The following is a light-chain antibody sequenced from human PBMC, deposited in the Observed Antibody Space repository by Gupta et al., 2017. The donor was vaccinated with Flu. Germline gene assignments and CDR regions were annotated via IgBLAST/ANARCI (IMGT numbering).Light chain of an antibody. V-gene: IGKV1-33*01. J-gene: IGKJ3*01. Sequence: PSSLSASVGDRVTITCQASQDISNYLNWYQQKPGKAPKLLIYDASNLETGVPSRFSGSGSGTDFTFTISSLQPEDVATYYCQHEDNLLFTFGHGTKVDIK. CDR3: QHEDNLLFT. CDR2: DAS. CDR1: QDISNY.